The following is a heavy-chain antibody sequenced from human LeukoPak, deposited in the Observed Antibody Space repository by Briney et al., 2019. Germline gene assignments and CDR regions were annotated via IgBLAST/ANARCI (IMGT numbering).Heavy chain of an antibody. CDR2: ISWNSGSI. Sequence: PGRSLRLSCAASGFTFDDYAMHWVRQAPGKGLEWVSGISWNSGSIGYADSVKGRFTISRDNAKNSLYLQMNSLRAEDTAVYYCARPKQNSFAFDIWGQGTMVTVSS. J-gene: IGHJ3*02. D-gene: IGHD2/OR15-2a*01. CDR1: GFTFDDYA. V-gene: IGHV3-9*01. CDR3: ARPKQNSFAFDI.